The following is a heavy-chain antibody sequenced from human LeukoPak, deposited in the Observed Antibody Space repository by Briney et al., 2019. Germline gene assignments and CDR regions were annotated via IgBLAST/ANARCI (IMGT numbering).Heavy chain of an antibody. V-gene: IGHV4-39*07. D-gene: IGHD4-17*01. CDR3: ARDNLNYGDYYYYYYGMDV. CDR2: IYYSGST. CDR1: GGSISSSSYY. J-gene: IGHJ6*02. Sequence: SETLPLTCTVSGGSISSSSYYWGWIRQPPGKGLEWIGSIYYSGSTYYNPSLKSRVTISVDTSKNQFSLKLSSVTAADTAVYYCARDNLNYGDYYYYYYGMDVWGQGTTVTVSS.